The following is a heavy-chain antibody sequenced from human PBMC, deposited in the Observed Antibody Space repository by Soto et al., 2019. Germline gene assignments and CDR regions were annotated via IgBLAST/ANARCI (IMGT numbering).Heavy chain of an antibody. Sequence: SGPTPVNPTQTLTLTCSFTGFSLRTSGMCVSWIRQLPGKALEWLALIDWEDDKFYNTSLRSRLTISRDTSKNQVILTMTNLDLVDTATYYCARRAAYSTSYFFDYWGQGSLVAVSS. D-gene: IGHD3-16*01. CDR1: GFSLRTSGMC. CDR3: ARRAAYSTSYFFDY. J-gene: IGHJ4*02. V-gene: IGHV2-70*13. CDR2: IDWEDDK.